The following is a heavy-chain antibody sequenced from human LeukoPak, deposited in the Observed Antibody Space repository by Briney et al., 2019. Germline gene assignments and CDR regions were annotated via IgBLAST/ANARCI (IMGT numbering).Heavy chain of an antibody. CDR1: GFTFSNAW. Sequence: GGSLRLSCAASGFTFSNAWMSWVRQAPGKGLEWVGRIKSKTDGGTTDYAAPVKGRFTISRDDSKSTLYLQMNSLKTEDTAVYYCTTLFRYYYYGMDVWGQGTTVTVSS. J-gene: IGHJ6*02. CDR2: IKSKTDGGTT. V-gene: IGHV3-15*01. CDR3: TTLFRYYYYGMDV. D-gene: IGHD3-10*01.